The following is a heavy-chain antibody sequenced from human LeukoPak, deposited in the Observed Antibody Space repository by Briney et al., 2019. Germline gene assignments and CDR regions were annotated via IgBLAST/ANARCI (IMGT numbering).Heavy chain of an antibody. V-gene: IGHV4-38-2*02. CDR1: GYSISSGYY. D-gene: IGHD1-26*01. Sequence: SETLSLTCTVSGYSISSGYYWRWIRQPPGKGLEWIGSIYDSASTSHKLSVKSRVTRAVYTSKNQFYLKMSSVTAADTAVYYCARASEWELRQYNWFDPWGQGTLVTVSS. J-gene: IGHJ5*02. CDR3: ARASEWELRQYNWFDP. CDR2: IYDSAST.